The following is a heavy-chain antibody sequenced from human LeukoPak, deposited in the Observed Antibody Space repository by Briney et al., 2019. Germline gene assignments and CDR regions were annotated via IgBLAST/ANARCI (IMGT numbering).Heavy chain of an antibody. CDR2: VYPGDSDS. J-gene: IGHJ4*02. D-gene: IGHD1-26*01. CDR3: ARGGANTVRYFFDY. V-gene: IGHV5-51*01. Sequence: GESLKISCRASGYNFPNYWIGWVRQMPGKGLEWMGIVYPGDSDSRYSPSFQGQVTISADRSISTAFLQWSSLRASDTATYYCARGGANTVRYFFDYWGQGTLVTVSS. CDR1: GYNFPNYW.